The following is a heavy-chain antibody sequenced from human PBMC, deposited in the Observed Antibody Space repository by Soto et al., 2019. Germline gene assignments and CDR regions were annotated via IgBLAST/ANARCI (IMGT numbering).Heavy chain of an antibody. CDR1: GGTFSSYA. Sequence: QVQLVQSGAEVKKPGSSVKVSCKASGGTFSSYAISWVRQAPGQGLEWMGGIIPIFGTANYAQKFQGRVTITAVDSTSTAYMELSSLRSEDTAVYYCASNLRITMVRGAYNWFDPWGQGTLVTVSS. CDR3: ASNLRITMVRGAYNWFDP. CDR2: IIPIFGTA. V-gene: IGHV1-69*01. J-gene: IGHJ5*02. D-gene: IGHD3-10*01.